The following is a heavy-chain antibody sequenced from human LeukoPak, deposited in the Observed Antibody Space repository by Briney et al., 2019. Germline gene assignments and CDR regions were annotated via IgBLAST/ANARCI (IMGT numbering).Heavy chain of an antibody. CDR2: TYYRSKWYN. V-gene: IGHV6-1*01. Sequence: SQTLSLTCAISGDRVSTNNAAWSWIRQSLSRGLEWLGRTYYRSKWYNYYAGSVKSRIIFNPDTSKNQFSLQLNSATPEDTAVYYCAREKVVIAATHYYGMDVWGQGTTVTVSS. CDR1: GDRVSTNNAA. J-gene: IGHJ6*02. D-gene: IGHD2-15*01. CDR3: AREKVVIAATHYYGMDV.